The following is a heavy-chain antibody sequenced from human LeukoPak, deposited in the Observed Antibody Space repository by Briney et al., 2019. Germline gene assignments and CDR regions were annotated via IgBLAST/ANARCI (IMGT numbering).Heavy chain of an antibody. CDR2: INHSGST. J-gene: IGHJ5*02. V-gene: IGHV4-34*01. CDR1: GGSISGYY. Sequence: SETLSLTCTVSGGSISGYYWSWIRQPPGKGLEWIGEINHSGSTNYNPSLKSRVTISVDTSKNQFSLKLSSVTAADTAVYYCARKSYYYDSSGYSPPNWFDPWGQGTLVTVSS. D-gene: IGHD3-22*01. CDR3: ARKSYYYDSSGYSPPNWFDP.